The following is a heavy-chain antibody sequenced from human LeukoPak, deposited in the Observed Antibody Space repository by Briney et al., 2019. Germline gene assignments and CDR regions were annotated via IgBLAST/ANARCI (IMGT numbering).Heavy chain of an antibody. J-gene: IGHJ4*02. CDR3: ARERVRDTARSRFDY. CDR1: GFTFSSYS. Sequence: PGGTLRLSCAASGFTFSSYSMNWVRQAPGKGLEGVSYISSSSSTIYYADSVKGRFTISRDNAKNSLYLQMNSLRAEDTAVYYCARERVRDTARSRFDYWGQGTLVTVSS. V-gene: IGHV3-48*01. CDR2: ISSSSSTI. D-gene: IGHD5-18*01.